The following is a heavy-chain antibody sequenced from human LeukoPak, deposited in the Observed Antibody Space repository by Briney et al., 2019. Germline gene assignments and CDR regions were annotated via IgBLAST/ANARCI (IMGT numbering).Heavy chain of an antibody. CDR1: GGSVSNSSYY. V-gene: IGHV4-39*07. CDR2: IYYSGST. Sequence: PSETLSLTCSVSGGSVSNSSYYWGWIRQPPGKGLEWIGSIYYSGSTYYNPSLKSRVTISVDTSKNQFSLKLSSVTAADTAVYYRARLSRGYSGYDPYRADYWGQGTLVTVSS. J-gene: IGHJ4*02. D-gene: IGHD5-12*01. CDR3: ARLSRGYSGYDPYRADY.